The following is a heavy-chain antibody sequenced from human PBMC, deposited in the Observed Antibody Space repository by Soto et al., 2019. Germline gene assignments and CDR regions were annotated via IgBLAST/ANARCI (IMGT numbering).Heavy chain of an antibody. CDR2: IYPGDSDT. D-gene: IGHD6-13*01. J-gene: IGHJ6*02. Sequence: PGESLKISCKGSGYSFTSYWIGWVRQMPGKGLGWMGIIYPGDSDTRYSPSFQGQVTISADKSISTAYLQWSSLKASDTAMYYCARQGGQQLVHYYYYYYGMDVWGQGTTVTVSS. V-gene: IGHV5-51*01. CDR3: ARQGGQQLVHYYYYYYGMDV. CDR1: GYSFTSYW.